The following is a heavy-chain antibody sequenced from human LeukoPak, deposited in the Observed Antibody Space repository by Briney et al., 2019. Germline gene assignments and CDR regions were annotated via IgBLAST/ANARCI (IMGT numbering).Heavy chain of an antibody. CDR2: INHSGST. D-gene: IGHD1-26*01. CDR1: GGSFSGYY. Sequence: SETLSLTCAVYGGSFSGYYWSWSRQPPGKGLEWIGEINHSGSTNYNPSLKSRVTISVDTSKNQFSLKLSSVTAADTAVYYCARGWYSGSYFDYWGQGTLVTVSP. V-gene: IGHV4-34*01. CDR3: ARGWYSGSYFDY. J-gene: IGHJ4*02.